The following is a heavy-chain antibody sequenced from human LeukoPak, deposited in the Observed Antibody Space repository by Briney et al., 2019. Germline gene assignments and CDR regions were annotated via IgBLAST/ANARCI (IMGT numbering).Heavy chain of an antibody. CDR3: ARVMDFWSGYPVT. Sequence: GASVKVSCKASGGTFSSYAISWVRQAPGQGLEWMGGIIPIFGTANYAQKFQGRVTITTDESTSTAYMELSSLRSEDTAVYYCARVMDFWSGYPVTWGQGTLVTVSS. J-gene: IGHJ5*02. CDR2: IIPIFGTA. D-gene: IGHD3-3*01. CDR1: GGTFSSYA. V-gene: IGHV1-69*05.